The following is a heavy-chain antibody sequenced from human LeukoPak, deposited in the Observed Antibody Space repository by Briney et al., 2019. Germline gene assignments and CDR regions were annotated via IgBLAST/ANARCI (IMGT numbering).Heavy chain of an antibody. D-gene: IGHD1-20*01. Sequence: SETLSLTCTVSGGSISSHYWSWIRQPPGKGLEWIGYIYYSGSTNYNPSLKSRVTISVDTSKNQFPLKLSSVTAADTAVYYGARLYNWNPFAAFDIWGQGTMVTVSS. J-gene: IGHJ3*02. CDR1: GGSISSHY. CDR3: ARLYNWNPFAAFDI. CDR2: IYYSGST. V-gene: IGHV4-59*11.